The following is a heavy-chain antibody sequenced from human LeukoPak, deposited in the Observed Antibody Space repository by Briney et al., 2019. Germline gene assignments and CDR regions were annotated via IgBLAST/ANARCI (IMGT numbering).Heavy chain of an antibody. Sequence: ASVAVSCKASGYTFTSYGISWVRQAPGQGLEWMGWINPNSGGTNYAQKFQGRVTMTRDTSICTAYMELSRLRSDDTAVYYCARDKGPFKFDPWGQGTLVTVSS. CDR3: ARDKGPFKFDP. J-gene: IGHJ5*02. CDR2: INPNSGGT. V-gene: IGHV1-2*02. CDR1: GYTFTSYG.